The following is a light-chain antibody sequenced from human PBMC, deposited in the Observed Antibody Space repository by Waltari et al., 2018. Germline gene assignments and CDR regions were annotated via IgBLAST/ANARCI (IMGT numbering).Light chain of an antibody. CDR2: DVS. CDR3: NSFTRSTTWV. CDR1: TSNY. J-gene: IGLJ3*02. Sequence: QSALTQPASVSGSPGQSITISCTGTTSNYVPWYQQHPDSSPKLLIYDVSKRPSGVSDRFSGSKSGNTASLTISGLQAEDEADYYCNSFTRSTTWVFGGGTKLTVL. V-gene: IGLV2-14*03.